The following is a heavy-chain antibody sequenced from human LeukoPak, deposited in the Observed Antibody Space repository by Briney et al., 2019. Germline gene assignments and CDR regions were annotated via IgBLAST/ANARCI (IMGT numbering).Heavy chain of an antibody. D-gene: IGHD2/OR15-2a*01. V-gene: IGHV3-43*02. J-gene: IGHJ4*02. Sequence: GGSLRLSCAASGFNFRDFSMHWVRQVPGQGLEWVSLVSGDGETTHYADSLKGRFTISRDNNKNSVFLRMNSLRIEDTAFYYCAKGNNSLSYNFDYWGQGALVTVSS. CDR2: VSGDGETT. CDR1: GFNFRDFS. CDR3: AKGNNSLSYNFDY.